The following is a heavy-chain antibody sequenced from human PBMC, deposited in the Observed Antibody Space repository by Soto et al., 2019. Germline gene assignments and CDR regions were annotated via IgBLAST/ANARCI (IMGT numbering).Heavy chain of an antibody. Sequence: GGSLRLSCAASGFTFSSYAMSWVRQAPGKGLEWVSGISGSGGSTYYADSVKGRFTISRDNSKDTLYLQMNSLRAEDMAVFYCAKDLRRRIVVVLAELDCWGQGTLVTVSS. V-gene: IGHV3-23*01. CDR1: GFTFSSYA. CDR3: AKDLRRRIVVVLAELDC. D-gene: IGHD2-15*01. CDR2: ISGSGGST. J-gene: IGHJ4*02.